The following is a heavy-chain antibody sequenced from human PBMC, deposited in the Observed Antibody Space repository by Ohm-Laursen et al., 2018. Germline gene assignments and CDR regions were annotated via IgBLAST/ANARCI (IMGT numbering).Heavy chain of an antibody. CDR2: ISSSSSYI. J-gene: IGHJ4*02. V-gene: IGHV3-21*01. CDR1: GFTFSSYS. CDR3: AREATGDRNFDY. Sequence: GSLRLSCAASGFTFSSYSMNWVRQAPGKGLEWVSSISSSSSYIYYADSVKGRFTISRDNAKNSLYLQMNSLRAEDTAVYYCAREATGDRNFDYWGQGTLVTVSS. D-gene: IGHD7-27*01.